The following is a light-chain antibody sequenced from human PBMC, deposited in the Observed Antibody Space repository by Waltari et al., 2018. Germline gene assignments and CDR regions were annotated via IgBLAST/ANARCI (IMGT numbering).Light chain of an antibody. V-gene: IGLV2-23*01. CDR3: CSYAGSSPWV. Sequence: QSALTQPASVSGSPGQSIPISCTGTGSAVGSYNLVSWYQQHPGKAPKLMIYEGSKRPSGVSNRFSGSKSGNTASLTISGLQAEDEADYYCCSYAGSSPWVFGGGTKLTVL. CDR2: EGS. J-gene: IGLJ3*02. CDR1: GSAVGSYNL.